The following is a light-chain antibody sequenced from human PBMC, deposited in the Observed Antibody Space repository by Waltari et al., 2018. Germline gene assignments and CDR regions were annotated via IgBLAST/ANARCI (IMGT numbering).Light chain of an antibody. CDR1: SGHSSYA. Sequence: QLVLTQSPSASASLGASVQLTCTLSSGHSSYALAWHQQQPEKGLRYLMKLNDDGSISKGDGIPDRFSGSSSGAERYLTISSLQAEDEADYYCQTWGTGIQVFGGGTKLTVL. J-gene: IGLJ3*02. CDR2: LNDDGSI. CDR3: QTWGTGIQV. V-gene: IGLV4-69*01.